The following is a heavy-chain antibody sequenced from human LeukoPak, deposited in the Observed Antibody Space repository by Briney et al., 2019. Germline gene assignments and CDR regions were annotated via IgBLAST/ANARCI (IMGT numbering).Heavy chain of an antibody. Sequence: SETLSLTCTVSGGSISSYYWSWIRQPPGKGLEWIGYIYYSGSTNYNPSLKSRVTISVDTSKNQFSLKLSSVTAADTAVYYCARDSGSNYGMDVWGQGTLVTVSS. CDR2: IYYSGST. CDR3: ARDSGSNYGMDV. J-gene: IGHJ6*02. CDR1: GGSISSYY. D-gene: IGHD1-26*01. V-gene: IGHV4-59*01.